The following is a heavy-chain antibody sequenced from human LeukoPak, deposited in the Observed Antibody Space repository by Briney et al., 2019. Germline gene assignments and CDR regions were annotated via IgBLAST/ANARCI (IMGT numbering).Heavy chain of an antibody. V-gene: IGHV1-69-2*01. CDR1: GYTFTDYY. J-gene: IGHJ6*03. D-gene: IGHD6-6*01. CDR2: VDPEDGET. Sequence: ASVKVSCKVSGYTFTDYYMHWVQQAPGKGLEWMGLVDPEDGETIYAEKFQGRVTITADTSTDTAYMELSSLRSEDTAVYYCATGGGSSSSKDYYYMGVWGKGTTVTVSS. CDR3: ATGGGSSSSKDYYYMGV.